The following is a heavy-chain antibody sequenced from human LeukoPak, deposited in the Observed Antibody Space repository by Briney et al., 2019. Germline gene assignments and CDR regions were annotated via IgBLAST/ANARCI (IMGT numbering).Heavy chain of an antibody. V-gene: IGHV3-23*01. CDR3: AKGVAAAGTLYYYYYMDV. Sequence: PGGSLRLSCAASGFTFSSYGVSWVRQAPGKGLEWVSAISGSGGSTYYADSVKGRFTISRDNSKNTLYLQMNSLRAEDTAVYYCAKGVAAAGTLYYYYYMDVWGKGTTVTISS. CDR1: GFTFSSYG. J-gene: IGHJ6*03. D-gene: IGHD6-13*01. CDR2: ISGSGGST.